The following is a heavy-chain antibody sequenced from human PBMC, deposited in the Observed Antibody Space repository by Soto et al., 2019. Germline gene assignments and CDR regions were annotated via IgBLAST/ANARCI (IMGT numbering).Heavy chain of an antibody. CDR3: ARGRYSSSWYLDY. CDR2: IYSGGST. CDR1: GFTVSSNY. D-gene: IGHD6-13*01. J-gene: IGHJ4*02. Sequence: EVQLVESGGGLVQPGGSLRLSCAASGFTVSSNYMSWVRQAPGKGLEWVSVIYSGGSTYYADSVKGRFTISRDNSKNPLYLQMNSLRAEDTAVYYCARGRYSSSWYLDYWGQGTLVTVSS. V-gene: IGHV3-66*01.